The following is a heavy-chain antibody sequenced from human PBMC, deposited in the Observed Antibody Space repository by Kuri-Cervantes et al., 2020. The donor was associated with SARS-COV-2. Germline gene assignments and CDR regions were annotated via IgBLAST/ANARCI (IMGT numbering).Heavy chain of an antibody. Sequence: GGSLRLSCAASGFNFSRTDMHWVRQAPGKGLEWVAVIPHDGKNKKCTASGKGRFTISRDNSQNTLYLHMKSLSSEDTAMYYCAKDRVGVQDFWGQGTLVTVSS. D-gene: IGHD2-21*01. CDR2: IPHDGKNK. V-gene: IGHV3-30*18. CDR3: AKDRVGVQDF. CDR1: GFNFSRTD. J-gene: IGHJ4*02.